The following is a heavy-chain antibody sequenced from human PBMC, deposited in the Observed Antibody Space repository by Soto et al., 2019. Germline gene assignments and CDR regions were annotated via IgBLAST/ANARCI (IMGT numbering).Heavy chain of an antibody. CDR1: GFTFSSYA. CDR3: ARDPYSSGHFDY. CDR2: ISYDGSNK. J-gene: IGHJ4*02. V-gene: IGHV3-30-3*01. Sequence: QVQLVETGGGVVQPGRSLRLSCAASGFTFSSYAMHWVRQAPGKELEWVAVISYDGSNKYYADSVKGRFTISRDNSKNTLYLQMNSLRAEDTAVYYCARDPYSSGHFDYWGQGTLVTVSS. D-gene: IGHD6-19*01.